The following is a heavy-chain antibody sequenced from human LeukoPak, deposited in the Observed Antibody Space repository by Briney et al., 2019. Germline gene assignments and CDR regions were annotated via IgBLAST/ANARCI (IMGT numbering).Heavy chain of an antibody. J-gene: IGHJ4*02. CDR2: IGDSSAM. Sequence: GESLRLSCVASGFTFTDHPMNWVRQAPGKGLEWVSYIGDSSAMYYADSVRGRFTISRENDKNSLFLQMNSLRAEDTAVYYCTKEASQSYGRTWGQGTLVTVSS. CDR1: GFTFTDHP. V-gene: IGHV3-69-1*01. D-gene: IGHD4-23*01. CDR3: TKEASQSYGRT.